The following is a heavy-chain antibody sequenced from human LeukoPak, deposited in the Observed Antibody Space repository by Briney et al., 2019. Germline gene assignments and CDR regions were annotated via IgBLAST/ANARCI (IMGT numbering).Heavy chain of an antibody. CDR2: IYYSGST. CDR3: ARAVSGRFDY. V-gene: IGHV4-59*08. CDR1: GGSTSPYH. Sequence: KPSQTLSLTCTVSGGSTSPYHWGWIRQPPGKGLEWTGYIYYSGSTNYNPSLKSRVTISVDTSKNQFSLKLSSVTAADTAIYYCARAVSGRFDYWGQGTLVTVSS. D-gene: IGHD6-19*01. J-gene: IGHJ4*02.